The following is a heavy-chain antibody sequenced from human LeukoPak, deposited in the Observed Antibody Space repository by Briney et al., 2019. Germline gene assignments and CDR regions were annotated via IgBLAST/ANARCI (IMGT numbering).Heavy chain of an antibody. D-gene: IGHD3-16*01. Sequence: PSETLSLTCTVSGGSISSGSYYWTWIRQPAGKGLEWIGRIYTSGTTNYNPSLKSRVTISVDTSKNQFSLKLSYVTAADTAVYYCARGSLVITFDDWGQGTLVTVSS. V-gene: IGHV4-61*02. J-gene: IGHJ4*02. CDR1: GGSISSGSYY. CDR3: ARGSLVITFDD. CDR2: IYTSGTT.